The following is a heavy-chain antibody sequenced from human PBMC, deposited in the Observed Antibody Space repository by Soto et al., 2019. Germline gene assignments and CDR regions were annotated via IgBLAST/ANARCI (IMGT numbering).Heavy chain of an antibody. CDR2: INPGNGNT. V-gene: IGHV1-3*05. D-gene: IGHD3-16*02. CDR1: GYTFTAYA. Sequence: QVQLVQSGGEEKKPGASVKVSCEASGYTFTAYAIHWLRQAPGQRLEWMAWINPGNGNTKYSQKFLGRVSITRDTSASTAYLELGSLRSEDTAVYYCARSAISPYGGLIGPLDYGGQGNLVTVSS. CDR3: ARSAISPYGGLIGPLDY. J-gene: IGHJ4*02.